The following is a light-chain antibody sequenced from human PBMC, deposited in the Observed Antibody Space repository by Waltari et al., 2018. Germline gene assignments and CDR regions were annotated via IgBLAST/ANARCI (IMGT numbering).Light chain of an antibody. Sequence: DIQMTQSTSSLSASVGDRVTITCRASENVNNYLNWYQQKPGKAPKLLIYKASTLQSGVPSRFSGSGSGTEYTFTISSLQSEDVATYYCQHGYGTPFTFGPGTKLDIK. CDR2: KAS. CDR3: QHGYGTPFT. V-gene: IGKV1-39*01. J-gene: IGKJ3*01. CDR1: ENVNNY.